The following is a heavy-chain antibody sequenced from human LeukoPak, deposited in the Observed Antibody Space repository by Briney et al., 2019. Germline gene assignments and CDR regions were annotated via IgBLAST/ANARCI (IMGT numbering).Heavy chain of an antibody. Sequence: PGGSLRPSCAASGFTFSDNSMNWVRQAPGKGLEWISYISSSGSSIDYTDSVKGRFTISRDNDKNSLCLQMSSLRAEDTAVYYCARSRSGFYFDYWGQGVLVTVSS. CDR1: GFTFSDNS. CDR3: ARSRSGFYFDY. CDR2: ISSSGSSI. D-gene: IGHD3-9*01. V-gene: IGHV3-48*01. J-gene: IGHJ4*02.